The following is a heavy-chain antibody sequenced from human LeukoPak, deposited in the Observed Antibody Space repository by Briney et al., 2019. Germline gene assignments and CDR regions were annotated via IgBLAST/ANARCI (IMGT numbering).Heavy chain of an antibody. V-gene: IGHV1-8*01. CDR3: ARGEYSSSWYPFDY. Sequence: ASVTVSCTTSGSTFTAYDINWVRQAPGQGLEWMGWMKSNSGDTHFAQKFQGRVTMTRDTSISTAFMELSSLRSEDTAVYYCARGEYSSSWYPFDYWGQGSPVTVSS. CDR2: MKSNSGDT. D-gene: IGHD6-13*01. CDR1: GSTFTAYD. J-gene: IGHJ4*02.